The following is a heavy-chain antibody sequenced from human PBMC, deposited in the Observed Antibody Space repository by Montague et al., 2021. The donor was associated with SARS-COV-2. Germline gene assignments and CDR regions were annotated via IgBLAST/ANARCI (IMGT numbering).Heavy chain of an antibody. D-gene: IGHD2-2*01. CDR2: ISSTSSYT. CDR1: GFTFSAYY. Sequence: SLRLSCAASGFTFSAYYMSWIRQAPGEGLEWVSYISSTSSYTNYADSVKGRFTVSRDNAKSSPYLHMNSLRPEDTAVYYCARGVPPVYWGQGTLVTVSS. J-gene: IGHJ4*02. V-gene: IGHV3-11*05. CDR3: ARGVPPVY.